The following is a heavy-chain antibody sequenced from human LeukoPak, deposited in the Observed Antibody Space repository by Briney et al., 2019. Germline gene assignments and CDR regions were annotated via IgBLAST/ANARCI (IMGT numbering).Heavy chain of an antibody. D-gene: IGHD3-22*01. Sequence: GGSLRLSCAASGFTFSSYWMHWVRQAPGTGLVWVSRINSDGSSTSYADSVKGRFTISRDNAKNTLYLQMNSLRAEDTAVYYCAREISSGYAFDIWGQGTMVTVSS. CDR3: AREISSGYAFDI. J-gene: IGHJ3*02. CDR2: INSDGSST. CDR1: GFTFSSYW. V-gene: IGHV3-74*01.